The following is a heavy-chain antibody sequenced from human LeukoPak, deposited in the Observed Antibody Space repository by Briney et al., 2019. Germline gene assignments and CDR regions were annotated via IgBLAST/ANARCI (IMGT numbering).Heavy chain of an antibody. CDR2: ISSSGSTI. CDR1: GFTFSSYE. Sequence: GGSLRLSCAASGFTFSSYEMNWVRQAPGKGLEWVSYISSSGSTIYYADSVKGRFTISRDNAKNSLYLQMNSLRAEDTAVYYCASQPNYYGSGISMDVWGKGTTVTISS. J-gene: IGHJ6*03. CDR3: ASQPNYYGSGISMDV. V-gene: IGHV3-48*03. D-gene: IGHD3-10*01.